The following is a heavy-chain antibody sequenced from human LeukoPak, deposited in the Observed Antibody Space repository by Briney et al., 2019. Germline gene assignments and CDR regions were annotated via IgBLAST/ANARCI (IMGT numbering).Heavy chain of an antibody. J-gene: IGHJ4*02. CDR1: GYTFTGYY. V-gene: IGHV1-2*02. D-gene: IGHD1-7*01. Sequence: ASVKASRKASGYTFTGYYMHWVRQAPGQGLEWMGWINPNSGGTNYAQKFQGRVTMTRDTSISTAYMELSRLRSDDTAVYYCARDRGNWNYEQFDYWGQGTLVTVSS. CDR3: ARDRGNWNYEQFDY. CDR2: INPNSGGT.